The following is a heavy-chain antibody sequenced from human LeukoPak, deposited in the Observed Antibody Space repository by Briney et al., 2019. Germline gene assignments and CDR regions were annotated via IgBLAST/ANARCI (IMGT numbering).Heavy chain of an antibody. Sequence: GASVKVSCKASGYTFTNYGISWVGQAPGQGLERMGWISVYNGDTKYAQKLQGRGTLTTDPSTSTAYMEMRSLRSDDTAVYFCARDDYGDQKAYYYYGLDVWGQGTTVTVSS. V-gene: IGHV1-18*01. J-gene: IGHJ6*02. D-gene: IGHD4-17*01. CDR1: GYTFTNYG. CDR3: ARDDYGDQKAYYYYGLDV. CDR2: ISVYNGDT.